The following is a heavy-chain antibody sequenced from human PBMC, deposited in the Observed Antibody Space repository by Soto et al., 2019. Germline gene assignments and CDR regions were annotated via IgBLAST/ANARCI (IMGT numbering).Heavy chain of an antibody. Sequence: EVQLLESGGGLVQPGGPLRLSCAASGFTLSSYVMSWVRQAPGKGLEWVSGVSGSAGSTYYADSVKGRFTISRDKSKNTLYLQMNSLRAEDTAVYYCAKRKDSRGWYGMDVWGQGTTVTVSS. V-gene: IGHV3-23*01. D-gene: IGHD6-19*01. J-gene: IGHJ6*02. CDR1: GFTLSSYV. CDR3: AKRKDSRGWYGMDV. CDR2: VSGSAGST.